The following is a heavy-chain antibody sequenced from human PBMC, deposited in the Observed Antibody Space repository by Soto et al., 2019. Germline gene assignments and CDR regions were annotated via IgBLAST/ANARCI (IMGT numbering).Heavy chain of an antibody. CDR1: GFTFSSYG. CDR3: ARAGGYGSGSYLCYFDY. D-gene: IGHD3-10*01. V-gene: IGHV3-33*01. CDR2: IWYDGSNK. J-gene: IGHJ4*02. Sequence: QVQLVESGGGVVQPGRSLRLSCAASGFTFSSYGMHWVRQAPGKGLEWVAVIWYDGSNKYYADSVKGRFTISRDNSKNTLYLQMNSLRAEDTAVYYCARAGGYGSGSYLCYFDYWGQGTLVTVSS.